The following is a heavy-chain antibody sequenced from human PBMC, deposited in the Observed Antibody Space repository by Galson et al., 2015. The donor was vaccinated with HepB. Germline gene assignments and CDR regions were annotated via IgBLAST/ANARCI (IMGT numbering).Heavy chain of an antibody. J-gene: IGHJ5*02. V-gene: IGHV6-1*01. CDR3: ARFPTTMGSENWFDP. CDR1: GDSVSSNSAA. CDR2: TYYRSKWYN. Sequence: CAISGDSVSSNSAAWNWIRQSPSGGLEWLGRTYYRSKWYNDYAESVKSRIIINPDPSENQFSLQLNSVTPEDTAVYYCARFPTTMGSENWFDPWGQGTLVTVSS. D-gene: IGHD4/OR15-4a*01.